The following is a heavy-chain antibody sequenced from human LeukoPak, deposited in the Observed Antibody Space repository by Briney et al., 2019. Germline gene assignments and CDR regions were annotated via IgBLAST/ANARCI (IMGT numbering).Heavy chain of an antibody. V-gene: IGHV1-69*13. J-gene: IGHJ5*02. CDR3: ARGGVGATVFTLNWFDP. CDR2: IIPIFGTA. Sequence: SVKVSCKASGGTFSSYAISWVRQAPGQGLEWMGGIIPIFGTANYAQKFQGRVTITADESTSTAYMELSSLRSEDTAVYYCARGGVGATVFTLNWFDPWGQGTLVTVSS. D-gene: IGHD1-26*01. CDR1: GGTFSSYA.